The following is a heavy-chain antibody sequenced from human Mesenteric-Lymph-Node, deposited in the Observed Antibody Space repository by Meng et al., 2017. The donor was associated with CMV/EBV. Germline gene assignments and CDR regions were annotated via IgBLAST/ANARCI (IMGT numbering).Heavy chain of an antibody. V-gene: IGHV1-69*04. CDR1: DDTFSSHA. CDR2: IVRLHDTA. J-gene: IGHJ4*02. CDR3: AGGNAVTTGHDY. D-gene: IGHD4-17*01. Sequence: CKSSDDTFSSHALSWVRQAPGQGLEWVGRIVRLHDTAPCAHKLQGRVTNTADKLTNTAYMELHSLTSDDTGVYYYAGGNAVTTGHDYWGQGTLVTVSS.